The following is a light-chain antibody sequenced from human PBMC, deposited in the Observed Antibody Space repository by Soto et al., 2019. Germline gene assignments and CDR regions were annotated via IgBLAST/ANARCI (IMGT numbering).Light chain of an antibody. J-gene: IGLJ3*02. Sequence: QSVLTQPPSASGTPGQRVTISCSGSSFNIGGNTVNWYQQLPGTAPRFLISSDNQRPSGVPDRFSGSKSGTSASLAITGLQSEDEGDYYCATWDDDLNGVVFGGGTKLTVL. CDR1: SFNIGGNT. CDR3: ATWDDDLNGVV. CDR2: SDN. V-gene: IGLV1-44*01.